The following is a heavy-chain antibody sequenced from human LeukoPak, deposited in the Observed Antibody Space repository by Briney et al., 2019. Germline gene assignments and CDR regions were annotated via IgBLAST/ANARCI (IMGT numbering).Heavy chain of an antibody. J-gene: IGHJ4*02. Sequence: NPSETLSLTCAVYGGSFSGYYWSWIRQPPGKGLEWIGEINHSGSTNYNPSLKSRVTISVDTSKNQFSLKLSSVTAADTAVYYCARRVPPRRVVVPAAIFFDYWGQGTLVTVSS. CDR2: INHSGST. CDR3: ARRVPPRRVVVPAAIFFDY. V-gene: IGHV4-34*01. CDR1: GGSFSGYY. D-gene: IGHD2-2*01.